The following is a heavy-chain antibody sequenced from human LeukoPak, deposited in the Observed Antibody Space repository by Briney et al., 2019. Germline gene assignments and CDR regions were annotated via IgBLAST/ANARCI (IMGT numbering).Heavy chain of an antibody. J-gene: IGHJ4*02. CDR1: GFTFSTYW. V-gene: IGHV3-74*01. D-gene: IGHD3-9*01. Sequence: QPGGSLRLSCAASGFTFSTYWIHWVRQAPGKGLVWVSHISGDGSSTSYADSVKGRFAISRNNAKNTLYLQMNSLRAEDTAVYYCARTMTGAFFDYWGQGALVTVSS. CDR3: ARTMTGAFFDY. CDR2: ISGDGSST.